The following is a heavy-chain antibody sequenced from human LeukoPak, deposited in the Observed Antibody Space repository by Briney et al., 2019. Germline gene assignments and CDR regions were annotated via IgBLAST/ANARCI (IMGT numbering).Heavy chain of an antibody. CDR1: GYTFTSYY. J-gene: IGHJ6*03. D-gene: IGHD2-15*01. Sequence: ASVKVSCKASGYTFTSYYMHWVRQAPGQGLERMGIINPSVGSTSYAQKFQGRVTMTRDMSTSIVYMELSSLRSEDTAVYYCARDRYCSGGSCYSEGDYYYYMDVWGKGTTVTVSS. CDR2: INPSVGST. V-gene: IGHV1-46*01. CDR3: ARDRYCSGGSCYSEGDYYYYMDV.